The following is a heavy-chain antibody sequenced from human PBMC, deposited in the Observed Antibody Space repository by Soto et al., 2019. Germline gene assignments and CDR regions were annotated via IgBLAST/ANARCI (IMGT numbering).Heavy chain of an antibody. CDR2: INGDGSIT. Sequence: EVQLVESGGGLGQPGGSLRLSCAASGFTFRNYWMYWVRQAPGKGLVWVSDINGDGSITAYADSVRGRFTISRDDAKNTLFLQMNSLRPEDTAVYYCVRGGNYGWGSYQDWGQGTLVTVSS. CDR1: GFTFRNYW. CDR3: VRGGNYGWGSYQD. D-gene: IGHD3-16*02. J-gene: IGHJ4*02. V-gene: IGHV3-74*01.